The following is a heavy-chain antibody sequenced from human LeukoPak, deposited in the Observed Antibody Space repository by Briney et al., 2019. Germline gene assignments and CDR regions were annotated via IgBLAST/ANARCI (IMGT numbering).Heavy chain of an antibody. CDR1: GDSISSSPYF. CDR2: INYSGNT. D-gene: IGHD1-14*01. CDR3: ARPSGRNWNAFDI. Sequence: SQTLSLTCTVSGDSISSSPYFCGWLRQPPGKGLEWIGSINYSGNTYFNPSLQSRVAISVDTSKNQFSLKLSSLTAADTAVYSCARPSGRNWNAFDIWGQGTMVTVSS. V-gene: IGHV4-39*01. J-gene: IGHJ3*02.